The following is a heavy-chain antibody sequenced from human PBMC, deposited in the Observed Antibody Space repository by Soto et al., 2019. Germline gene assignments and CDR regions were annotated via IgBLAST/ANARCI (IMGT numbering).Heavy chain of an antibody. CDR3: ARQGGDFYWFFDS. CDR2: INYSGGT. CDR1: GGSISPYY. D-gene: IGHD3-9*01. Sequence: QVQLQESGPGLVKPSETLSLTCTVSGGSISPYYWSWIRQPPGKGLEWIGYINYSGGTSYSPYLNSRVTISVDTSKTQFSLKLTSVTAADTAIYYCARQGGDFYWFFDSWGQGTLVTVSS. V-gene: IGHV4-59*01. J-gene: IGHJ4*02.